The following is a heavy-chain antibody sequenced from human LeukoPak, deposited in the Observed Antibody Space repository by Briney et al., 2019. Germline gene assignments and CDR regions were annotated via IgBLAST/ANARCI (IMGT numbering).Heavy chain of an antibody. CDR3: ARGKNLLELLPRIDY. CDR2: IHDSGST. J-gene: IGHJ4*02. Sequence: SETLSLTCAVSGDSISSGGYSWSWIRQPPGKGLEWIAYIHDSGSTYNNPSLKTRLSISIDTSKNQFSLKLNSVTAADTAVYYCARGKNLLELLPRIDYWGQGTLVTVSS. V-gene: IGHV4-30-4*07. D-gene: IGHD3-10*01. CDR1: GDSISSGGYS.